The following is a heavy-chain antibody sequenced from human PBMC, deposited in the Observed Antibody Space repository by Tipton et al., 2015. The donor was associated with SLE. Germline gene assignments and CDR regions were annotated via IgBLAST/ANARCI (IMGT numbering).Heavy chain of an antibody. V-gene: IGHV4-61*10. CDR3: ARDSSGYYWFDP. CDR2: IHSSGTT. J-gene: IGHJ5*02. D-gene: IGHD3-22*01. Sequence: TLSLTCTVSGGSITSGSYYWSWIRQPAGKGLEWIGYIHSSGTTNYNPSLKSRVTISVDTSKNQFSLKLSSVTAADTAVYYCARDSSGYYWFDPWGQGTLVTVSS. CDR1: GGSITSGSYY.